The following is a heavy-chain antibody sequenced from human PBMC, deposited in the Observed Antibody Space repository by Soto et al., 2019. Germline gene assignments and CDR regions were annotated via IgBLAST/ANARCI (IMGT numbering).Heavy chain of an antibody. J-gene: IGHJ4*02. Sequence: GSLRLSCAASGFTFDSYAMTWVRQAPGKGLEWVSTISGSGVNTDYADSVKGRFTVSRDNSKTTVYLQMTSLRAEDTAVYYCAKDLNGYSGSYSFPFLDSWGQGA. V-gene: IGHV3-23*01. CDR1: GFTFDSYA. CDR2: ISGSGVNT. CDR3: AKDLNGYSGSYSFPFLDS. D-gene: IGHD1-26*01.